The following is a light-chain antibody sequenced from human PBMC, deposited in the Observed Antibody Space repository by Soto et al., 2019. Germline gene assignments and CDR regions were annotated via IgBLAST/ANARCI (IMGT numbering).Light chain of an antibody. CDR1: QSVNSN. V-gene: IGKV3-15*01. J-gene: IGKJ1*01. CDR2: GVS. Sequence: EIVMTQSPATLSVSPAERATLSCRASQSVNSNLAWYQQNPGQAPRLLIYGVSTRATGIPARFSGSGSGTEFTLTISSLQSEDFALYYCLQYNNWPWTFGQGTKVEIK. CDR3: LQYNNWPWT.